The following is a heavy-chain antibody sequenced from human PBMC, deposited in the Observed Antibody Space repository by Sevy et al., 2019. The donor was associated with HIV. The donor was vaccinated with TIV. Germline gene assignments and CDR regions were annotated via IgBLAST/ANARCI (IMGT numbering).Heavy chain of an antibody. CDR2: IYSDGRT. Sequence: GGSLRLSCVVSGFSVSSNYMSWVRQAPGNGLEWVSNIYSDGRTYYADSVRGRFTISRDTSKNTVYLEMKSLRAEDTAVYYCTREDIVLGEDNYYGMDVWGHGTSVTVSS. CDR3: TREDIVLGEDNYYGMDV. D-gene: IGHD2-15*01. J-gene: IGHJ6*02. V-gene: IGHV3-53*01. CDR1: GFSVSSNY.